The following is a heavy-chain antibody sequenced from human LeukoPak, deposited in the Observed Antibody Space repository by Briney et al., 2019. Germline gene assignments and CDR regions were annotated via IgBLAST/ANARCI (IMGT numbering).Heavy chain of an antibody. CDR1: GGSISSGDYY. J-gene: IGHJ4*02. Sequence: TLSLTCTVSGGSISSGDYYWSWIRQHPGKGLEWIGYIHYSGSTHYNPSLKSRVIISVDTSKNQFSLKLRSVAAADTAVYYCARSRAGFTVIYFDYWGQGTLVTVSS. V-gene: IGHV4-31*03. D-gene: IGHD4-17*01. CDR3: ARSRAGFTVIYFDY. CDR2: IHYSGST.